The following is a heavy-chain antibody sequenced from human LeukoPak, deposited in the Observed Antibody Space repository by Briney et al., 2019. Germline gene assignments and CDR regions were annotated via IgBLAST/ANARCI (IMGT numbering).Heavy chain of an antibody. J-gene: IGHJ4*02. Sequence: SETLSLTCTVSGGSISSGDYYWSWIRQPPGKGLEWIGYVYGTGNTYLNPSLESRVSMSLDTSQNLFSLRLTSVTAADTAVYYCARLHGDYASGTPPFDMWGQGTLVTVSS. V-gene: IGHV4-30-4*01. CDR1: GGSISSGDYY. CDR2: VYGTGNT. CDR3: ARLHGDYASGTPPFDM. D-gene: IGHD3-10*01.